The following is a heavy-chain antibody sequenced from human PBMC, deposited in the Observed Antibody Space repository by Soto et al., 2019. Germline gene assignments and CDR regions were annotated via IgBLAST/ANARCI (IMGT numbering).Heavy chain of an antibody. CDR2: IKQDGSEK. CDR3: ARDRVLRFLEWLPYYGMDV. CDR1: GFTFSSYW. J-gene: IGHJ6*02. D-gene: IGHD3-3*01. Sequence: PGGSLRLSCAVSGFTFSSYWMSWVRQAPGKGLEWVANIKQDGSEKYYVDSVKGRFTISRDNAKKSLYLQMNSLRAEDTAVYYCARDRVLRFLEWLPYYGMDVWGQGTTVTVSS. V-gene: IGHV3-7*01.